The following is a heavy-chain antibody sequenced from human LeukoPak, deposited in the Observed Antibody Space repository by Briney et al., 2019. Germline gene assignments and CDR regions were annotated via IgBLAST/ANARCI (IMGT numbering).Heavy chain of an antibody. CDR3: ARSIAVASVPFDP. CDR1: GGSISSGDYY. V-gene: IGHV4-30-4*08. D-gene: IGHD6-19*01. Sequence: SETLSLTCTVSGGSISSGDYYWSWIRQPPGKGLEWIGYIYYSGSTYYSPSLKSRVTISVDTSKNQFSLKLSSVTAADTAVYYCARSIAVASVPFDPWGQGTLVTVSS. CDR2: IYYSGST. J-gene: IGHJ5*02.